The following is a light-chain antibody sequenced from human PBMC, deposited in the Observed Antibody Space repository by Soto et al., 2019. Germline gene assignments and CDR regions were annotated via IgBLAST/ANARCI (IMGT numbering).Light chain of an antibody. J-gene: IGKJ4*01. CDR1: QSVSSSY. CDR3: QQYGSLIT. V-gene: IGKV3-20*01. CDR2: GAS. Sequence: EIVLTQSPGTLSLSPGERATLSCRASQSVSSSYLAWYQRKPGQAPRLLIHGASTRAAGISDRFSGSGSGTDFTLTISRLEPEDFAVYYCQQYGSLITFGRGTKVDIK.